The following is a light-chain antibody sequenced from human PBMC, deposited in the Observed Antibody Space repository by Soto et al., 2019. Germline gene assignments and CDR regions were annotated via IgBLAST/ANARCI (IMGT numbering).Light chain of an antibody. CDR1: SSNIGDNP. J-gene: IGLJ3*02. Sequence: QSVLTQSPSVSEAPRQRVTITCSGSSSNIGDNPVNWYQQLPGKAPKLLIYYDDLLASGVSDRFSGSKSGTSASLAISGLQSEDEGDYYCQSYDNSLGGRVFGGPTQLTVL. CDR2: YDD. CDR3: QSYDNSLGGRV. V-gene: IGLV1-36*01.